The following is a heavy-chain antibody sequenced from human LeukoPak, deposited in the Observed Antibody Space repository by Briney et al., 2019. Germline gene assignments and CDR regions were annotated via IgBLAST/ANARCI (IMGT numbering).Heavy chain of an antibody. CDR1: GYTFTSYS. Sequence: ASVNVSCKSSGYTFTSYSINWLRQAPGQGLEWMGCISAYSGNTRYAQKLQGRVTMTTDSTTSTAYMELMRMRSVDTAVYYCARGVGGSGSYFLTFDYWGQGTLVTVSS. D-gene: IGHD1-26*01. V-gene: IGHV1-18*01. J-gene: IGHJ4*02. CDR3: ARGVGGSGSYFLTFDY. CDR2: ISAYSGNT.